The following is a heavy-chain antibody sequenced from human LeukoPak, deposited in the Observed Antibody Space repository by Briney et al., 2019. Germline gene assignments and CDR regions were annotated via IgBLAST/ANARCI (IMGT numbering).Heavy chain of an antibody. CDR1: GFTFSNYA. CDR3: AKDRALYGDYVAYFDP. D-gene: IGHD4-17*01. CDR2: ISYDGINK. V-gene: IGHV3-30*18. Sequence: GGSLRLSCAASGFTFSNYAMHWVRQTPGKGLECAAVISYDGINKYYADSVKGRFTISRDNSKNTLYLQMNTPKTEDTAVYFCAKDRALYGDYVAYFDPWGQGTLVTVSS. J-gene: IGHJ5*02.